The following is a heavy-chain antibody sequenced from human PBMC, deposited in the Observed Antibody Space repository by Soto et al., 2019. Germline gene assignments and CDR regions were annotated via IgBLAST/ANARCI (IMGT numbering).Heavy chain of an antibody. V-gene: IGHV3-48*01. Sequence: PRLSCAASGFTFRNYGMNWVRQAPGKGMEWVSYIGIGSSTKYYADSVKGRFTISRDNAKNSLYLQMNSLRSDDTAVYYCARDSPPPREWGQGTLVTVSS. CDR2: IGIGSSTK. J-gene: IGHJ4*02. CDR1: GFTFRNYG. CDR3: ARDSPPPRE.